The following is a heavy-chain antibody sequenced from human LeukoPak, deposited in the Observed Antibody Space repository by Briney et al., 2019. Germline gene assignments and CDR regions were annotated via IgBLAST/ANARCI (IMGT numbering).Heavy chain of an antibody. V-gene: IGHV1-18*01. CDR3: ARSPEWFGESRNYYLDY. Sequence: ASVKVSCKASGYTFTSYGITWVRQAPGQGLEWMGWISAYNGNTNYAQKFQGRVTMTTDTSTSTAYMELRSLRFDDTAVYYCARSPEWFGESRNYYLDYWGQGTLVTVSS. CDR1: GYTFTSYG. CDR2: ISAYNGNT. J-gene: IGHJ4*02. D-gene: IGHD3-10*01.